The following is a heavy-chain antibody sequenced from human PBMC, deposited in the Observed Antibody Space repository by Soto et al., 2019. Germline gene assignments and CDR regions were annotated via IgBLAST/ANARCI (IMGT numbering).Heavy chain of an antibody. CDR1: GFTVSSNY. D-gene: IGHD3-10*01. Sequence: EVQVAESGGGLVQPGGSLRLSCAASGFTVSSNYMSWVRQAPGKGLEWVSFIYSGGSTYYADSVKGRFTISRDKSKNTLYLQMNSLRADDTAMYYCARDRFPYGMDVWGQGTKVTVSS. J-gene: IGHJ6*02. V-gene: IGHV3-66*01. CDR3: ARDRFPYGMDV. CDR2: IYSGGST.